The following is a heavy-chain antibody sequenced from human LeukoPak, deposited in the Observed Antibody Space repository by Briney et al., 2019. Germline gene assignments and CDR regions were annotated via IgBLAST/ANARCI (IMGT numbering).Heavy chain of an antibody. V-gene: IGHV3-23*01. CDR1: GLTFSSYA. CDR3: AKGPLIEVAGTTWDY. D-gene: IGHD6-19*01. CDR2: ISGSGVST. J-gene: IGHJ4*02. Sequence: GGSLRLSCAVTGLTFSSYAMSRVRQAPGKGPEWVSCISGSGVSTYYADSVRGRFSISRDNSKNTLYLQMNSLRAEDTAVYYCAKGPLIEVAGTTWDYWGQGTLVTVSS.